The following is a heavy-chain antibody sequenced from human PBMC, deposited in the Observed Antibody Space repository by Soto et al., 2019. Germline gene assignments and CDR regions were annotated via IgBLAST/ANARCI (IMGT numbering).Heavy chain of an antibody. V-gene: IGHV1-18*03. J-gene: IGHJ4*02. Sequence: QVQLVQSGAEVKKPGASVKVSCKASGYTFTSYGISWVRQAPGQGLEWMGWISAYNGNTNYAQKLQGRVTMTTDTSTSTAYMELRSLRSDDMAVYYCARDPTHYDYIWGSYRPTDYWGQGTLVTVSS. D-gene: IGHD3-16*02. CDR2: ISAYNGNT. CDR3: ARDPTHYDYIWGSYRPTDY. CDR1: GYTFTSYG.